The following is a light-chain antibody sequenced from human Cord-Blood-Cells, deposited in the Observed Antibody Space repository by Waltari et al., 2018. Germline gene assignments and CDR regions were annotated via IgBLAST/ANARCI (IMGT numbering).Light chain of an antibody. V-gene: IGKV1-33*01. J-gene: IGKJ4*01. CDR1: QDISNY. CDR3: QQYDNLPLT. CDR2: DAS. Sequence: DIQMTQSPASLSASVADRVTITCQASQDISNYLNGYQQKPGKAPKLLIYDASNLETGVPSRFSGSGAGTDVTFTISSLQPEDIATYDCQQYDNLPLTCGGGTKVEIK.